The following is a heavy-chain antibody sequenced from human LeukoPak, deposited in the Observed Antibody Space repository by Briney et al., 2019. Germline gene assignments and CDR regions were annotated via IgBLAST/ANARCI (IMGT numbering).Heavy chain of an antibody. CDR2: IKSKTDGGTT. Sequence: GGSLRLSCAASGFTFSNAWMSWVRQAPGKGLEWVGRIKSKTDGGTTDYAAPVKGRFTISRDDSKNTLYLQMNSLKTEDTAVYYCTTESHSSSWLSNYYYYYGMDVWCQGTTVTVSS. CDR1: GFTFSNAW. J-gene: IGHJ6*02. CDR3: TTESHSSSWLSNYYYYYGMDV. V-gene: IGHV3-15*01. D-gene: IGHD6-13*01.